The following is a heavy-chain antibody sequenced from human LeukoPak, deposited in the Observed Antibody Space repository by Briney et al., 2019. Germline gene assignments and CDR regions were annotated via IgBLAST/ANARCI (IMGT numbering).Heavy chain of an antibody. D-gene: IGHD3-10*01. CDR3: ARGPYMVRGPRGTYFDY. J-gene: IGHJ4*02. CDR1: GGTFSSYA. Sequence: SVKVSCKASGGTFSSYAISWVRQAPGQGLEWMGGIIPIFGTANYAQKFQGRVTITADESTSTAYMEQSSLRSEDTAVYYCARGPYMVRGPRGTYFDYWGQGTLVTVFS. V-gene: IGHV1-69*01. CDR2: IIPIFGTA.